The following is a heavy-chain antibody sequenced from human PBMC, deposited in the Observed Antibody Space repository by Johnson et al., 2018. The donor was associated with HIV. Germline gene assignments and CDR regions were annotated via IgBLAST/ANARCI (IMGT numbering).Heavy chain of an antibody. V-gene: IGHV3-30*03. CDR1: GFTFSSYG. CDR3: ARDGPRGSYGAFDI. D-gene: IGHD1-26*01. J-gene: IGHJ3*02. Sequence: QMQLVESGGGVVQPGRSLRLSCAASGFTFSSYGMHWVRQAPGKGLEWVAVISYDGSNKYYADSVKGRFTISRDNAKNSLYLQMNSLRAEDTALYHCARDGPRGSYGAFDIWGQGTMVTVSS. CDR2: ISYDGSNK.